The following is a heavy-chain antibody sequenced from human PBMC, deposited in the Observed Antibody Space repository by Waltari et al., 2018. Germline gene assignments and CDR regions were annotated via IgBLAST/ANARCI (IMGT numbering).Heavy chain of an antibody. CDR3: AKVLGIAVAGRLDP. CDR1: GFTFSSYA. J-gene: IGHJ5*02. V-gene: IGHV3-23*04. Sequence: EVQLVESGGGLVQPGGSLRLSCAASGFTFSSYAMSWVRQAQGKGLEWVSAISGSGCITYYADSVKGRFTISRDNSKNTLYLQMNSLRAEDTAVYYCAKVLGIAVAGRLDPWGQGTLVIVSS. CDR2: ISGSGCIT. D-gene: IGHD6-19*01.